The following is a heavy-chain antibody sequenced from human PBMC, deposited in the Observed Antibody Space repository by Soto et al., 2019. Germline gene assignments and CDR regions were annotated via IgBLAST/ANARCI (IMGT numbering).Heavy chain of an antibody. CDR1: GFSFSADGVG. J-gene: IGHJ3*01. CDR3: AHAFGGTSWPNDAFDV. Sequence: QITLKESGPTLVKPTQTLTLTCIFSGFSFSADGVGVGWIRQPPGKALEWLALIYWDGDTRYRPSLKTRLTITKDSSKNQVVFTMTNMDPVDTATYYCAHAFGGTSWPNDAFDVWGQGTVVTVS. D-gene: IGHD3-16*01. V-gene: IGHV2-5*02. CDR2: IYWDGDT.